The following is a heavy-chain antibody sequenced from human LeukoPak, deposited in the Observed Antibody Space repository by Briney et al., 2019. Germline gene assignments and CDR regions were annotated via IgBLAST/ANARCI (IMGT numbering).Heavy chain of an antibody. Sequence: SGTLSLTCAVSGGSISSSNWWSWVRQPPGKGLEWIGEIYHGGSTNYNPSLKSRVTISVDTSKNQFSLKLSSVTAADTAVYYCASLPGIAARPYYYYYMDVWGKGTTVTVSS. V-gene: IGHV4-4*02. CDR2: IYHGGST. CDR1: GGSISSSNW. D-gene: IGHD6-6*01. J-gene: IGHJ6*03. CDR3: ASLPGIAARPYYYYYMDV.